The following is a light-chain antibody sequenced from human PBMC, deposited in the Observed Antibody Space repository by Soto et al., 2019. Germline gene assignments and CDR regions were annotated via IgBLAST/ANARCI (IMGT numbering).Light chain of an antibody. V-gene: IGLV4-69*01. CDR1: SGHSSYA. J-gene: IGLJ1*01. Sequence: QLVLTQSPSASASLGASVKLTCTLSSGHSSYAIAWHQQQPEKGPRYLMKLNSDGSHSKGDGIPDRFSGSSSGAERYLTISSLQSEDEADYYCQTWGTLYVFGTGTKLTVL. CDR2: LNSDGSH. CDR3: QTWGTLYV.